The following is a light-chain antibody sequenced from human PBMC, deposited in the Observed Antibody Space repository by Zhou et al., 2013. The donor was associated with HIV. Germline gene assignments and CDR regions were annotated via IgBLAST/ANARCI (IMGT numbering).Light chain of an antibody. CDR3: LQLNSYPLFT. CDR2: GAS. V-gene: IGKV1-17*01. J-gene: IGKJ3*01. CDR1: QGIGND. Sequence: DIQMTQSPSSLSASVGDRVTITCRASQGIGNDLNWYQQKPGKAPMRLIYGASTLQRWVTSRFSGSGSGTEFTLTISSLQPEDFATYYCLQLNSYPLFTFGPGTKVDIK.